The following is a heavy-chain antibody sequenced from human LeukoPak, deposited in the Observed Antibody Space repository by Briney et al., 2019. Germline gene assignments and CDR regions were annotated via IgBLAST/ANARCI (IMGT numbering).Heavy chain of an antibody. V-gene: IGHV4-4*07. Sequence: DPSETLSLTCTVSGVSISSYYWSWIRQPAGKGLEWIGRIYTSGSTNYNPSLKSRVTMSVDTSKNQFSLKLSSVTAADTAVYYCARGYDSSGYFDYWGQGTLVTISS. J-gene: IGHJ4*02. D-gene: IGHD3-22*01. CDR1: GVSISSYY. CDR3: ARGYDSSGYFDY. CDR2: IYTSGST.